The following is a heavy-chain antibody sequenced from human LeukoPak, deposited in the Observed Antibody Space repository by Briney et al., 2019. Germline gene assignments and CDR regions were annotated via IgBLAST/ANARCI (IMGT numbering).Heavy chain of an antibody. J-gene: IGHJ5*02. CDR3: ARVAGVGAVRGVFDWFDP. V-gene: IGHV4-38-2*02. CDR1: GYSISSGYY. Sequence: SETLSLTCTVSGYSISSGYYWGWIRQPPGKGLEWIGSIYHSGSTYYNPSLKSRVTISVDTSKNQFSLKLSSVTAADTAVYYCARVAGVGAVRGVFDWFDPWGQGTLVTVSS. CDR2: IYHSGST. D-gene: IGHD3-10*01.